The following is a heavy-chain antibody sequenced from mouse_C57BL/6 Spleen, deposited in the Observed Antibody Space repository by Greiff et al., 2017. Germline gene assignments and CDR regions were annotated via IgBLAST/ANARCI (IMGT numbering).Heavy chain of an antibody. CDR1: GYSFTGYY. CDR2: INPSTGGT. J-gene: IGHJ2*01. D-gene: IGHD1-1*01. CDR3: ARGGSSYDYFDY. V-gene: IGHV1-42*01. Sequence: VQLQQSGPELVKPGASVKISCKASGYSFTGYYMNWVKQSPEKSLEWIGEINPSTGGTTYNQKFKAKATLTVDKSSSTAYMQLKSLTSEDSAVYYCARGGSSYDYFDYWGQGTTLTVSS.